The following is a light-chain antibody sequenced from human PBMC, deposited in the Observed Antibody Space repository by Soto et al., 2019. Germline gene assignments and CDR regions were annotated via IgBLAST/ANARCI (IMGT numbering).Light chain of an antibody. CDR3: QQYSNWPRT. J-gene: IGKJ1*01. V-gene: IGKV3-15*01. CDR1: QSVSNN. CDR2: GAS. Sequence: EIVMTQSPATLSVSPGERATLSCRASQSVSNNLAWYQQKPGQAPRLLIYGASTRATGIPARFSGSGSGTEFTLTLSSLQSEDFAVYSCQQYSNWPRTFGLGTKVEIK.